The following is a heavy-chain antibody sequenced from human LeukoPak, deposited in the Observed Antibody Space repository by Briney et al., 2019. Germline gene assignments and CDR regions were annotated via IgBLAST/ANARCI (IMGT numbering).Heavy chain of an antibody. Sequence: GGSLRLSCAASGFTVSSNYMSWVRQAPGKGLEWVSVIYSGGSTYYADSVKGRFTISRDNSKDTLYLQMNSLRAEDTAVYYCARAPDTEFDYWGQGTLVTVSS. CDR3: ARAPDTEFDY. V-gene: IGHV3-53*01. CDR1: GFTVSSNY. CDR2: IYSGGST. D-gene: IGHD5-18*01. J-gene: IGHJ4*02.